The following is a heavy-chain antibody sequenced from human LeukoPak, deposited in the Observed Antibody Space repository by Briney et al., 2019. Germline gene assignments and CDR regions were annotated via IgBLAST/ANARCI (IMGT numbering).Heavy chain of an antibody. CDR1: GGSISSGSYY. D-gene: IGHD6-19*01. CDR3: ARGGSGWYSY. J-gene: IGHJ4*02. V-gene: IGHV4-61*02. Sequence: SQTLSLTCTVSGGSISSGSYYWSWIRQPAGKGLEWIGRIYTSGSTNYNPSLKSRVTISVDTSKNHFSLKLSSVTAADTVVYYCARGGSGWYSYWGQGTLVTVSS. CDR2: IYTSGST.